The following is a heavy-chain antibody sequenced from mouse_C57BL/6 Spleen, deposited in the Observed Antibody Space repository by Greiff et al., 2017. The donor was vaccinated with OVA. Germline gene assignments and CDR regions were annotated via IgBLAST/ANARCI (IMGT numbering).Heavy chain of an antibody. CDR3: ARQLRLPSMDY. V-gene: IGHV1-82*01. CDR2: IYPGDGDT. Sequence: QVQLQQSGPELVKPGASVKISCKASGYAFSSSWMNWVKQRPGKGLEWIGQIYPGDGDTNYNGKFKGKATLTADKSSSTAYMQLSSLTSEDSAVYFCARQLRLPSMDYWGQGTSVTVSS. J-gene: IGHJ4*01. CDR1: GYAFSSSW. D-gene: IGHD3-2*02.